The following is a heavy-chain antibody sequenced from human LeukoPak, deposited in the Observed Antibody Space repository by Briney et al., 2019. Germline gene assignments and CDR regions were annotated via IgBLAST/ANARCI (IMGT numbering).Heavy chain of an antibody. J-gene: IGHJ3*02. CDR3: ARVGKVGATGALDI. CDR1: GVTISHYY. Sequence: PGGSLRLSCEASGVTISHYYMSWIRQAPGKGLQWLAYIIDGGTTIFYADSGEGRFTISRDNAKNSVYLQLNSLTAEDTAVYYCARVGKVGATGALDIWGQGTPVAVSS. D-gene: IGHD1-26*01. V-gene: IGHV3-11*04. CDR2: IIDGGTTI.